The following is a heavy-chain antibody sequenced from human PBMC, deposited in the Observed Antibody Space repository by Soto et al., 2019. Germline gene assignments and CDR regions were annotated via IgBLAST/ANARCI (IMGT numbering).Heavy chain of an antibody. CDR1: GFTVSSNY. CDR2: IYSGGST. Sequence: EVQLVESGGGLVQPGGSLRLSCAASGFTVSSNYMSWVRQAPGKGLEWVSVIYSGGSTYYADSVKCRFTISRDNSKNTLYLQKNSPRADDTAVYYCAREPPWDHNGSGVSWGQGTLVTVSS. CDR3: AREPPWDHNGSGVS. J-gene: IGHJ5*02. D-gene: IGHD3-10*01. V-gene: IGHV3-66*01.